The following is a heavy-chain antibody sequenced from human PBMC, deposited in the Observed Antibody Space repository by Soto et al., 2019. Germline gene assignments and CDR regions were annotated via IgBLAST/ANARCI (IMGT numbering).Heavy chain of an antibody. CDR3: ARGARI. CDR2: IKKDGSEK. CDR1: RFTFSGYW. J-gene: IGHJ3*02. Sequence: EVQLVESGGDLVQPGGSLRLSCADSRFTFSGYWMYWVRQAPGKGLEWVANIKKDGSEKNYVDSVRGRFTISRNNAKNSLYLQMNSLRAEDTAVYNCARGARIWGQGTMVTVS. V-gene: IGHV3-7*01.